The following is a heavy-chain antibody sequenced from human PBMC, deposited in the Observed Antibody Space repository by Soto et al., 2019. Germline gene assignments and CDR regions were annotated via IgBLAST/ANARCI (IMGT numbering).Heavy chain of an antibody. CDR1: GFTFSNAW. V-gene: IGHV3-15*01. Sequence: GGSLRLSCAASGFTFSNAWMSWVRQAPGKGLEWVGRIKSKTDGGTTDYTAPVKGRFTISRDDSKNTLYLHMNSLKTEDTAVYYCTTSYYNYYMDVWGKGTTVTVSS. J-gene: IGHJ6*03. CDR3: TTSYYNYYMDV. CDR2: IKSKTDGGTT.